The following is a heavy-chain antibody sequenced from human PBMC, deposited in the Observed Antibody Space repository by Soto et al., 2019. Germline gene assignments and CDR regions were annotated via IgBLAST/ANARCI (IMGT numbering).Heavy chain of an antibody. D-gene: IGHD2-15*01. J-gene: IGHJ6*02. CDR2: ISWDGGST. CDR3: VRGPYCSGGSCYLLTYYYYGMDV. CDR1: GFTFDDYT. Sequence: GGSLRLSCAASGFTFDDYTMHWVRQAPGKGLEWVSLISWDGGSTYYADSVKGRFTISRDNSKNSLYLQMNSLRTEDTALYYCVRGPYCSGGSCYLLTYYYYGMDVWGQGTTVSVSS. V-gene: IGHV3-43*01.